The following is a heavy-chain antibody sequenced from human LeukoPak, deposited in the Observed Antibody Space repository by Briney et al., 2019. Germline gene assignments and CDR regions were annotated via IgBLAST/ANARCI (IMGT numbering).Heavy chain of an antibody. D-gene: IGHD2-15*01. CDR1: GFTFSSYA. V-gene: IGHV3-7*01. Sequence: AGGSLRLSCAASGFTFSSYAMSWVRQAPGKGLEWVANIRQDGSDKYYMDSVKGRFTISRDNAKNSLSLQMNSLRVEDTAVYYCARDRDCGDGGCYPHFDYWGQGVRVTVSS. J-gene: IGHJ4*02. CDR3: ARDRDCGDGGCYPHFDY. CDR2: IRQDGSDK.